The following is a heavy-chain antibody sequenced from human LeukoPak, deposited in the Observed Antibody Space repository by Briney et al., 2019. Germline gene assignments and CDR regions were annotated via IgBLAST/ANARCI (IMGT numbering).Heavy chain of an antibody. J-gene: IGHJ6*03. Sequence: SETLSLTCTVSGGSISSYYWSWIRQPAGKGLEWIGRIYTSGSTNYNPSLKSRVTISVDTSKNQFSLKLSSVTAADTAVYYCASPAMAFIDQGRYNYYYYMDVWGKGTTVTVSS. D-gene: IGHD5-18*01. CDR1: GGSISSYY. V-gene: IGHV4-4*07. CDR2: IYTSGST. CDR3: ASPAMAFIDQGRYNYYYYMDV.